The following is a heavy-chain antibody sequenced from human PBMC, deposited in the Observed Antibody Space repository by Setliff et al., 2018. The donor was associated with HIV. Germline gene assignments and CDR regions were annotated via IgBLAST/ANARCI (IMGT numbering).Heavy chain of an antibody. CDR1: GYTFTGYY. CDR3: ARVSAMDFDY. Sequence: ASVKVSCKASGYTFTGYYMHWVRQAPGHGLEWMGRINPNSGVTNYAQKFQGRVTLTGDTSISTAYLELSRLRSDDTAVYYCARVSAMDFDYWGQGTLVTVSS. V-gene: IGHV1-2*06. J-gene: IGHJ4*02. CDR2: INPNSGVT. D-gene: IGHD5-18*01.